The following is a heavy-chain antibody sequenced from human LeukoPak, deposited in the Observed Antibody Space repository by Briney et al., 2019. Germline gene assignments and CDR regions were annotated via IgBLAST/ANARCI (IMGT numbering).Heavy chain of an antibody. D-gene: IGHD5-18*01. Sequence: SETLSLTCAVYGGSFSGYYWSWIRQPPVKGLEWIGEINHSGSTNYNPSLKSRVTISVDTSKNQFSLKLSSVTAADTAVYYCARVPSLWIRQLFYFGYWGQGTLVTVSS. CDR1: GGSFSGYY. CDR3: ARVPSLWIRQLFYFGY. J-gene: IGHJ4*02. CDR2: INHSGST. V-gene: IGHV4-34*01.